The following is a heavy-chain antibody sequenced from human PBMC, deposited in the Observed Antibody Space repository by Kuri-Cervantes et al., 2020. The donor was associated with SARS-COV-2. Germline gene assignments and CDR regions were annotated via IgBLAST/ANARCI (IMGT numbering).Heavy chain of an antibody. CDR1: NGSIRSSSYY. Sequence: SETLSLTCSVSNGSIRSSSYYWGWIRQPPGKGLEWIGSIYSSGSTYYNPSLKSRVTISLETSKNQFSLKLSSMTAADTAVYYCARSFMVASYFDYWGQGTRGTVSS. CDR3: ARSFMVASYFDY. V-gene: IGHV4-39*01. D-gene: IGHD5-12*01. J-gene: IGHJ4*02. CDR2: IYSSGST.